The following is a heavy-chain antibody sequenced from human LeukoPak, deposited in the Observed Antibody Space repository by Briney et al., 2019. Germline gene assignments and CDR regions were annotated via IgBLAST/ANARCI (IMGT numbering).Heavy chain of an antibody. CDR2: MNPNSGNT. Sequence: ASVKASCKASGYTFTSYEINWVRQATGQGLEWMGWMNPNSGNTGYAQKFQGRVTMTRNTSISTAYMELSSLRSEDTAVYYCARGSHKSLWFGELSYYYGMGVWGQGTTVTVSS. CDR3: ARGSHKSLWFGELSYYYGMGV. V-gene: IGHV1-8*01. D-gene: IGHD3-10*01. J-gene: IGHJ6*02. CDR1: GYTFTSYE.